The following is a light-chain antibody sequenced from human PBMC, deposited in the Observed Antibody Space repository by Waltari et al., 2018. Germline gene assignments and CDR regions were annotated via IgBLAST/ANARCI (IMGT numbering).Light chain of an antibody. Sequence: DIQMTQSPSSLSASVGDRVTITCRASQSISSYLNWYQQKPGKAPKLLIYAASSLQSGVPSRCSGSGDGTDCTLTISSLQAEEVATYYWQQSYSTPRTFGQGTKLEIK. J-gene: IGKJ2*01. CDR3: QQSYSTPRT. CDR1: QSISSY. V-gene: IGKV1-39*01. CDR2: AAS.